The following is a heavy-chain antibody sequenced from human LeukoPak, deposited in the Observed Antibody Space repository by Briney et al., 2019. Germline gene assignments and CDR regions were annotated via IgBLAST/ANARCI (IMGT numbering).Heavy chain of an antibody. V-gene: IGHV3-23*01. D-gene: IGHD1-20*01. CDR3: AKVKWKLIGYFDY. Sequence: GGSLRLSCAASGFTFTSYAMSWVRQAPGKGLEWVSVLTGDGNTYYADSVKGRFTHTRDDSKNTLFLQMNSLRAEDTAVYFCAKVKWKLIGYFDYWGQGTLVTVSS. CDR1: GFTFTSYA. J-gene: IGHJ4*02. CDR2: LTGDGNT.